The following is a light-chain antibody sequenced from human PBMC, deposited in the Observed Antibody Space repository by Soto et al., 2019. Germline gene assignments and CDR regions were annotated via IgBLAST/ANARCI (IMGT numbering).Light chain of an antibody. CDR1: QGISNY. Sequence: DIQMTQSPSDMSASFGDRVTITCRASQGISNYLAWFQQKPGKVPKRLIYAASSFQSGVPSRFSGSGSGTEFTLTISSLQTEDFATYYCLQHKSYPPITFGQGTRLEIK. V-gene: IGKV1-17*03. CDR3: LQHKSYPPIT. CDR2: AAS. J-gene: IGKJ5*01.